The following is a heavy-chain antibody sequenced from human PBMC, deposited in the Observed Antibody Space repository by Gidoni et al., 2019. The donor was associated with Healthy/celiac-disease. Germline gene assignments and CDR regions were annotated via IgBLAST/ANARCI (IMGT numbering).Heavy chain of an antibody. D-gene: IGHD5-12*01. CDR3: AKAGGLREYYFDY. J-gene: IGHJ4*02. Sequence: QVQLVESGGGVVQPGRSLRLSCAASGFTFSSNGRHWVRQAPGKGLEWLAVIAYDGSNKYYADSVKGRFTISRDNSKNTLYLQMNSLRAEDTAVYYCAKAGGLREYYFDYWGQGTLVTVSS. V-gene: IGHV3-30*18. CDR1: GFTFSSNG. CDR2: IAYDGSNK.